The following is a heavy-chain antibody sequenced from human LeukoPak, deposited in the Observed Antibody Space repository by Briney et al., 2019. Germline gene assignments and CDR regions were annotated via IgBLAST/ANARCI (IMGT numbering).Heavy chain of an antibody. CDR3: ASLYSGSYPTGDY. Sequence: ASVKVSCKASGGTFSSYAISWVRQAPGQGLEWMGRIIPILGIANYAQKFQGRVTMTRDTSTSTVYMELSSLRSEDTAVYYCASLYSGSYPTGDYWGQGTLVTVSS. D-gene: IGHD1-26*01. J-gene: IGHJ4*02. CDR2: IIPILGIA. CDR1: GGTFSSYA. V-gene: IGHV1-69*04.